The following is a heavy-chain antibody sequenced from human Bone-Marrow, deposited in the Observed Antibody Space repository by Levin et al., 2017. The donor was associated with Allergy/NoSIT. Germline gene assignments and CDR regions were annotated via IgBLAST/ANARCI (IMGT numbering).Heavy chain of an antibody. CDR1: GFTFSSYG. CDR2: IWYDGSNK. Sequence: PGGSLRLSCAASGFTFSSYGMHWVRQAPGKGLEWVAVIWYDGSNKYYADSVKGRFTISRDNSKNTLYLQMNSLRAEDTAVYYCARDTSIAARGGEPYGMDGWGQGTTVTVSS. J-gene: IGHJ6*02. CDR3: ARDTSIAARGGEPYGMDG. V-gene: IGHV3-33*01. D-gene: IGHD6-6*01.